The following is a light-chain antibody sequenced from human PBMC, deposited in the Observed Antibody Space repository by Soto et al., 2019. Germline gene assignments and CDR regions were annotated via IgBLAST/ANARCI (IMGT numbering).Light chain of an antibody. V-gene: IGKV2-24*01. J-gene: IGKJ5*01. CDR2: KVS. CDR1: ESLVHRDGNSY. Sequence: DIVLTQTPLTSPVTLGQPASISCRSSESLVHRDGNSYLTWLQQRPGQPPRVLIYKVSNPFSGVPDRFSGSGAGTDFTLKISRVEAEDDGGYFCMQVTQSPITFGQGTRLEI. CDR3: MQVTQSPIT.